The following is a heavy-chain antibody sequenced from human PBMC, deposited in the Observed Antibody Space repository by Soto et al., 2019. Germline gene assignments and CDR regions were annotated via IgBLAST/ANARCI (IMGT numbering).Heavy chain of an antibody. CDR3: AAGGEWNLKGSQH. CDR2: IVGGSGNT. V-gene: IGHV1-58*01. Sequence: SVKGSCKASGFTLTSFAVQWVRQTRGQRLEWIGWIVGGSGNTNYAQKFQERVTITRDMSTSTAYMELNSLRSEDTAVYYCAAGGEWNLKGSQHRGQ. CDR1: GFTLTSFA. J-gene: IGHJ1*01. D-gene: IGHD1-1*01.